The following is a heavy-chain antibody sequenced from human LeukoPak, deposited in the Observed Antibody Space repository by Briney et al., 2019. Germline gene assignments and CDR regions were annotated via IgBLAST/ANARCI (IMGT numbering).Heavy chain of an antibody. CDR3: AKDLSPLWGVTPYYYYGMDV. J-gene: IGHJ6*02. D-gene: IGHD4-23*01. V-gene: IGHV3-30*18. CDR2: ISCDGSNK. CDR1: GFTFSSYA. Sequence: GGSLRLSCAASGFTFSSYAMHWVRQAPGKGLEWVAAISCDGSNKYYADSVKGRFTISRDNSKNTLYLQMNSLRAEETAVYYCAKDLSPLWGVTPYYYYGMDVWGQGTTVTVSS.